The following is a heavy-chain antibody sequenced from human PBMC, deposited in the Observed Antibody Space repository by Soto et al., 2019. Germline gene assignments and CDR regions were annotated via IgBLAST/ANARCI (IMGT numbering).Heavy chain of an antibody. CDR1: GGSISSCGYS. J-gene: IGHJ4*02. V-gene: IGHV4-30-2*01. CDR2: IYHSGST. CDR3: ARGQVVAAQH. Sequence: QLQLQESGPGLVKPSQTLSLTCAVSGGSISSCGYSWSWNRPPPGKDLEWIGYIYHSGSTYYNPSLKRLVTIAVDMSKHQFFLMVCSVTAADTAVYYGARGQVVAAQHWGQGTLVTVSS. D-gene: IGHD2-15*01.